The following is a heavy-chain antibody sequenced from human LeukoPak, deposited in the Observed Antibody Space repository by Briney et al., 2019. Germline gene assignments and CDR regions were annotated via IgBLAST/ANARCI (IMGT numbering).Heavy chain of an antibody. CDR2: IIPIFGTA. Sequence: SVKVSCKASGGTFSSYAISWVRQAPGQGLEWMGGIIPIFGTANYAQKFQGRVTITADESTSTAYMELSSLRSEDAAVYYCAREVSYYYGSGSYYNEGNWFDPWGQGTLVTVPS. V-gene: IGHV1-69*13. CDR1: GGTFSSYA. J-gene: IGHJ5*02. CDR3: AREVSYYYGSGSYYNEGNWFDP. D-gene: IGHD3-10*01.